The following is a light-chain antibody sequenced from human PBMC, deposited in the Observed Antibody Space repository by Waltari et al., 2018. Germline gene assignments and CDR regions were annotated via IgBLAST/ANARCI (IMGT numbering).Light chain of an antibody. CDR1: QGTSSW. V-gene: IGKV1-12*01. J-gene: IGKJ1*01. CDR3: QQANSFPWT. CDR2: AAY. Sequence: IQMTQSPSSVSASVGDRVTITCLASQGTSSWFAWDHKKPGKAPRLLIYAAYALQSGVPSRFSGSGSALHFTHTIHNLQPEDFATYYCQQANSFPWTFGQGTKVEIK.